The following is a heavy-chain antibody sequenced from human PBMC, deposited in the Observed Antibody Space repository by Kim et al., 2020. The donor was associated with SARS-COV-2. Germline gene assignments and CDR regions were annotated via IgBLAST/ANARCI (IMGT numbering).Heavy chain of an antibody. Sequence: SVKGRFTSSRDNSKNTLYLQMSILRAEDTAVYYCASNMAAAGMGTKYFDYWGQGTLVTVSS. V-gene: IGHV3-30*15. J-gene: IGHJ4*02. CDR3: ASNMAAAGMGTKYFDY. D-gene: IGHD6-13*01.